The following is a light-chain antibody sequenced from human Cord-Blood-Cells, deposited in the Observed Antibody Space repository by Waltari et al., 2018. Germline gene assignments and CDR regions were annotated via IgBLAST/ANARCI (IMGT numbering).Light chain of an antibody. J-gene: IGKJ2*01. V-gene: IGKV1-33*01. CDR1: QDISNY. CDR2: DAS. Sequence: DIQMTQSPSSLSASVGDRVTITCQASQDISNYLNWYQQKPGKAPKLLIYDASNLETGVPSRFSGSGSGTELTFTISSLQPEDIATYYCQQYDNLPPYTFGQGTKLEIK. CDR3: QQYDNLPPYT.